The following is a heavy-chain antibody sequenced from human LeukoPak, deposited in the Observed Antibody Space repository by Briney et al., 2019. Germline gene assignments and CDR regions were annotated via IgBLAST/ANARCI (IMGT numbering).Heavy chain of an antibody. CDR2: IYSGGST. J-gene: IGHJ6*02. Sequence: GGSLGLSCAASGFTVSSNYMSWVRQAPGKGLEWVSVIYSGGSTYYADSVKGRFTISRDNSKNTLYLQMNSLRAEDTAVYYCARRQGILYYYGMDVWGQGTTVTVSS. CDR3: ARRQGILYYYGMDV. D-gene: IGHD3-10*01. V-gene: IGHV3-66*02. CDR1: GFTVSSNY.